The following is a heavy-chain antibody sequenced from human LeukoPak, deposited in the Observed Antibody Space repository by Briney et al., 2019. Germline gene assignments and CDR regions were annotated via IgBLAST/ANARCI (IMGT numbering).Heavy chain of an antibody. CDR1: GYTFTSYN. CDR3: ARMTTVTTGFDY. D-gene: IGHD4-17*01. V-gene: IGHV1-69*05. Sequence: GASVKVSCKASGYTFTSYNINWVRQATGQGLEWMGRIILIFGTANYAQKFQGRVTITTDESTSTAYMELSSLRSEDTAVYYCARMTTVTTGFDYWGQGTLVTVSS. CDR2: IILIFGTA. J-gene: IGHJ4*02.